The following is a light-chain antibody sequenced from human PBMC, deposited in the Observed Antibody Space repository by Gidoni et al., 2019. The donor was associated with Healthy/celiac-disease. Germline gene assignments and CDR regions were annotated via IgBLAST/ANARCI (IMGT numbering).Light chain of an antibody. V-gene: IGLV1-40*01. J-gene: IGLJ2*01. CDR1: FSNIGAAYE. CDR3: QSYDSALRVV. CDR2: ADN. Sequence: QSVLTHPPSVSGAPGPRVTISCTGLFSNIGAAYEVSWYQQLPGTVPNLLLYADNNRPSGVPDRFSGSKSGTSASLTITGLQDDDEGDYYCQSYDSALRVVFGGGTKVTV.